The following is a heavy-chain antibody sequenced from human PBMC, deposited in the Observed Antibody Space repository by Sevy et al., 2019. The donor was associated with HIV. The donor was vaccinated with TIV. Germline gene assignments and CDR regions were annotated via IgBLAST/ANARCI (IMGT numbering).Heavy chain of an antibody. V-gene: IGHV1-2*02. CDR2: INPNSGGT. Sequence: ASVKVSCKASGYTFTGYYMHWVRQAPGQGLEWMGWINPNSGGTNYAQKFQGRVTMTRDTSISTAYMELSRLRSDDTAVYYCARDIIAAAGTLGYYYYYMDVWGKGPRSPSP. CDR1: GYTFTGYY. CDR3: ARDIIAAAGTLGYYYYYMDV. J-gene: IGHJ6*03. D-gene: IGHD6-13*01.